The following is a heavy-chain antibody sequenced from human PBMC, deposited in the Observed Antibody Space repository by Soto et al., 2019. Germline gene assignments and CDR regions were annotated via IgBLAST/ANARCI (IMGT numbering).Heavy chain of an antibody. J-gene: IGHJ3*02. CDR1: GYTFTRYG. CDR2: ISAYNGNT. CDR3: ASDYYGSGSYQDAFDI. V-gene: IGHV1-18*01. Sequence: GESLKISCKGSGYTFTRYGISWVRQAPGQGLEWMGWISAYNGNTNYAQKLQGRVTMTTDTSTSTAYMELRSLRSDDTAVYYCASDYYGSGSYQDAFDIWGQGTMVTVSS. D-gene: IGHD3-10*01.